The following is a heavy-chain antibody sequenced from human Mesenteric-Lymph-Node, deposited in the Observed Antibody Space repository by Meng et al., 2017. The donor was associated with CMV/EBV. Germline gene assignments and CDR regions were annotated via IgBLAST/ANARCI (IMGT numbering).Heavy chain of an antibody. V-gene: IGHV4-61*01. CDR2: IFYSGST. Sequence: GSLRLSCAVSGGSVSSGSYYWNWIRQPPGKGLECVGYIFYSGSTNYNPSLKSRVTISLDTSKNQFSLKLSSVTAADTAVYYCAREKRGESDYWGQGTTVTVSS. J-gene: IGHJ4*03. CDR1: GGSVSSGSYY. D-gene: IGHD3-10*01. CDR3: AREKRGESDY.